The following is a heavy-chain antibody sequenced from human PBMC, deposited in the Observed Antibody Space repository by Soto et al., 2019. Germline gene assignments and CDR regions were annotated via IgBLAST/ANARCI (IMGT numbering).Heavy chain of an antibody. V-gene: IGHV4-34*01. Sequence: SETLSLTCAVYGGSFSGYYWSWIRQPPGKGLEWIGEINHSGSTNYNPSLKSRVTISVDTSKNQFSLKLSSVTAADTAVYYCARGTNLGYCSSTSCYSLDYWGQGTLVTVSS. CDR3: ARGTNLGYCSSTSCYSLDY. CDR1: GGSFSGYY. J-gene: IGHJ4*02. D-gene: IGHD2-2*01. CDR2: INHSGST.